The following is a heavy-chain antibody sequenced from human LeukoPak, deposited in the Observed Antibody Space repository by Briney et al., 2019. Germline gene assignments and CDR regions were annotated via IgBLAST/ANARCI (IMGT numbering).Heavy chain of an antibody. CDR1: GFTSSSYS. D-gene: IGHD6-13*01. Sequence: QPGGSLRLSCAAYGFTSSSYSMNWVRQAPGKGLEWVSYISSSSSTKYYADSVKGRFTISRDNAKNSLYLQMNSLRAEDTAVYYCARDLVPSVAYSRSERAFDYWGQGTLVTVSS. CDR3: ARDLVPSVAYSRSERAFDY. J-gene: IGHJ4*02. V-gene: IGHV3-48*01. CDR2: ISSSSSTK.